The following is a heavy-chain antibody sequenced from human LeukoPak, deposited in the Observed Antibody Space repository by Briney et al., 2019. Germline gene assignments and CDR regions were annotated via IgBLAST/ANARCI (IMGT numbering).Heavy chain of an antibody. CDR1: GYTFTSYG. J-gene: IGHJ4*02. V-gene: IGHV1-8*01. CDR2: MNPNSGNT. D-gene: IGHD3-10*01. Sequence: ASVKVSCKASGYTFTSYGINWVRQATGRGLEWMGWMNPNSGNTGYAQKFQGRVTMSRNTSISTAYMELSSLRSEDTAVYYCARGDYFGSGSYPPGYWGQGTLVTVSS. CDR3: ARGDYFGSGSYPPGY.